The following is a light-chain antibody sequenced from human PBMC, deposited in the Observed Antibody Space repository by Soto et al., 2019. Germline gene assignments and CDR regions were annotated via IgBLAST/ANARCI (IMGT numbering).Light chain of an antibody. CDR1: QTVSGN. V-gene: IGKV3-15*01. Sequence: EVVMTQSPATLSVSPGERATVSCRASQTVSGNLAWYQQRPGQAPRLLMYGASTRATGIPARFSGSGSWTEFTLTISSLQSEDFAVYYCQQYNNWPPWTFGQGTKVEIK. CDR2: GAS. CDR3: QQYNNWPPWT. J-gene: IGKJ1*01.